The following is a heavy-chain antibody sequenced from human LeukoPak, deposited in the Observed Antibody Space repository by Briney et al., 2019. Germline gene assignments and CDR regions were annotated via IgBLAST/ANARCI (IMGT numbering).Heavy chain of an antibody. V-gene: IGHV4-4*02. CDR1: GGSISSSNW. CDR3: ARDLPYSSRNNWFDP. Sequence: SETLSLTCAVSGGSISSSNWWSWVRQPPGKGLEWIGEIYHSGSTNYNPSLKSRVTISVDKSKNQFSLKLSSVTAADTAVYYCARDLPYSSRNNWFDPWGQGTLVTVSS. D-gene: IGHD6-13*01. J-gene: IGHJ5*02. CDR2: IYHSGST.